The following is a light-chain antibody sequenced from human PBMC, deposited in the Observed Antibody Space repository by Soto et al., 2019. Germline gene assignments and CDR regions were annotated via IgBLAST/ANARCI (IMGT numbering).Light chain of an antibody. V-gene: IGKV1-39*01. Sequence: DIQMTQSPDSLSASVGDRVTISCRASQSIYSRLALYHQKPGKAPRLLIYQTSTLQGGVPSRFSGSGSGTDFTLTISSLQPEDFATYYCQQSYSTPITLGQGTRLEI. CDR3: QQSYSTPIT. CDR1: QSIYSR. J-gene: IGKJ5*01. CDR2: QTS.